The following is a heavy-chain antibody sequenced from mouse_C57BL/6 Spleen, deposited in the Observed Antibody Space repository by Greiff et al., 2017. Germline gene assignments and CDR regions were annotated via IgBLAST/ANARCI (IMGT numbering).Heavy chain of an antibody. CDR2: INYDGSST. Sequence: EVKLMASEGGLVQPGSSMKLSCTASGFTFSDYYMAWVRQVPEKGLEWVANINYDGSSTYYLDSLKSRFIISRDNAKNILYLQMSSLKSEDTATYYCARDRVYDYDEGYFDVWGTGTTVTVAS. CDR1: GFTFSDYY. J-gene: IGHJ1*03. D-gene: IGHD2-4*01. CDR3: ARDRVYDYDEGYFDV. V-gene: IGHV5-16*01.